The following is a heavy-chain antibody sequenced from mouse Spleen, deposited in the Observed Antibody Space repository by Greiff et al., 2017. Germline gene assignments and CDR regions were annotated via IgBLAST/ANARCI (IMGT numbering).Heavy chain of an antibody. D-gene: IGHD2-4*01. CDR3: ARQDYDKYFDY. Sequence: EVKLQESGGDLVKPGGSLKLSCAASGFTFSSYGMSWVRQTPDKRLEWVATISSGGSYTYYPDSVKGRFTISRDNAKNTLYLQMSSLKSEDTAMYYCARQDYDKYFDYWGQGTTLTVSS. J-gene: IGHJ2*01. CDR1: GFTFSSYG. CDR2: ISSGGSYT. V-gene: IGHV5-6*01.